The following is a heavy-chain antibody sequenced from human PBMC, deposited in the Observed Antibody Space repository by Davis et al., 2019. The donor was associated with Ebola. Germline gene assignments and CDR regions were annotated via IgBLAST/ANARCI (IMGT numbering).Heavy chain of an antibody. J-gene: IGHJ4*02. CDR3: ASSIGYCTNGVCQGDY. CDR1: GFTFSSYG. Sequence: GESLKISCAASGFTFSSYGMHWVRQAPGKGLEWVSYISSSGSTIYYADSVKGRFTISRDNAKNSLYLQMNSLRAEDTAVYYCASSIGYCTNGVCQGDYWGQGTLVTVSS. V-gene: IGHV3-48*04. CDR2: ISSSGSTI. D-gene: IGHD2-8*01.